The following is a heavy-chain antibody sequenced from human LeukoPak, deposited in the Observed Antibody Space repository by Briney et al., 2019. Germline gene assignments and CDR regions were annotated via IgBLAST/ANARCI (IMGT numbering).Heavy chain of an antibody. CDR1: GFTFSSYA. D-gene: IGHD3-9*01. V-gene: IGHV3-23*01. J-gene: IGHJ4*02. CDR3: AKDLAQLRYFDWLFQPAGFDY. CDR2: ISGSGGST. Sequence: AGGSLRLSCAASGFTFSSYAMSWVRQAPGKGLEWVSAISGSGGSTYYADSVKGRFTISRDNSKNTLYLQMNSLRAEDTAVYYCAKDLAQLRYFDWLFQPAGFDYWGQGTLVTVSS.